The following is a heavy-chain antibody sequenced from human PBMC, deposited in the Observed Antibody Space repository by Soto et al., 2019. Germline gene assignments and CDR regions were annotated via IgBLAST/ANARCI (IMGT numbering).Heavy chain of an antibody. D-gene: IGHD3-22*01. V-gene: IGHV1-18*01. J-gene: IGHJ4*02. CDR2: ISAYTGNT. CDR1: GYTFTSYG. CDR3: ARDPTRNTYYYDSSGYYSDY. Sequence: QVQLVQSGAEVKKPGASVKVSCKASGYTFTSYGISWVRQAPGQGLEWMGWISAYTGNTHYAQKLQVRVTMTTDISTSTAYMELRSQRSDDTAGYYCARDPTRNTYYYDSSGYYSDYWGQGTLVTVSS.